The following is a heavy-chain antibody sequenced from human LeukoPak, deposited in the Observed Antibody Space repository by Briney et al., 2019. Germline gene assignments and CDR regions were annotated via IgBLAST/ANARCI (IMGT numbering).Heavy chain of an antibody. CDR1: GGSISSYY. CDR3: ARFITTVTLRAFDI. V-gene: IGHV4-4*07. D-gene: IGHD3-22*01. Sequence: SETLSLTCTVSGGSISSYYWSWIRQPAGKGLEWIGRIYTSGSTNYNPSLKSRVTISVDTSKNQFSLKLSSVTAADTAVYYCARFITTVTLRAFDIWGQGTMVTVSS. CDR2: IYTSGST. J-gene: IGHJ3*02.